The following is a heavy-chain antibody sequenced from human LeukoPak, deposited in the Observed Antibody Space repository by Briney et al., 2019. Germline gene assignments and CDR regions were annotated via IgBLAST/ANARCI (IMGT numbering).Heavy chain of an antibody. CDR3: AKTKELLAGIFDY. D-gene: IGHD1-7*01. Sequence: GGSLRLSCAASGFTFSSYAMSWVRQGPGKGLEWVSAISGSGGSTYYADSVKGRFTISRDNSKNTLYLQMTSLRAEDTAVYYCAKTKELLAGIFDYWGQGTLVTVSS. CDR2: ISGSGGST. V-gene: IGHV3-23*01. J-gene: IGHJ4*02. CDR1: GFTFSSYA.